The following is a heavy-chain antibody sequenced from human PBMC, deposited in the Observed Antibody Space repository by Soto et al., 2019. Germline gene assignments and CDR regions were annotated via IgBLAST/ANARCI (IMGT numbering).Heavy chain of an antibody. CDR3: AKDPSTGPPDC. J-gene: IGHJ4*02. Sequence: GGSLRLSCAAAGFMFSSYGMSWVRQAPGKGLQWVATIHPSGGSTHYAESVRGRFTISRDNSRDTLYLQMNSLRAEDTAVYYCAKDPSTGPPDCWGQGALVTVSS. V-gene: IGHV3-23*01. CDR1: GFMFSSYG. CDR2: IHPSGGST. D-gene: IGHD3-9*01.